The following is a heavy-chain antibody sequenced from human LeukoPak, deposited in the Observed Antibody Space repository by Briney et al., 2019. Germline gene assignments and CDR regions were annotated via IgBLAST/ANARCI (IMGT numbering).Heavy chain of an antibody. V-gene: IGHV4-34*01. J-gene: IGHJ4*02. Sequence: SETLSLTCAVYGGSFSGYYWSWIRQPPGKGLEWIGEINHSGSTNYNPSLKSRVTISVDTSKNQFSLKLSCVTAADTAVYYCARGRGFYDSSGYYYRHLFDYWGQGTLVTVSS. CDR2: INHSGST. CDR3: ARGRGFYDSSGYYYRHLFDY. CDR1: GGSFSGYY. D-gene: IGHD3-22*01.